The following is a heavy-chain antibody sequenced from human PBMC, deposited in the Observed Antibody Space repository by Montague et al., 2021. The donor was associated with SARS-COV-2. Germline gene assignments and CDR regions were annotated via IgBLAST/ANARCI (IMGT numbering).Heavy chain of an antibody. CDR1: GFIFGDYW. V-gene: IGHV3-7*01. CDR3: ARATLYMDV. CDR2: IKLDGSAE. Sequence: SLRLSCAASGFIFGDYWMSWVRQAPGKGLEWVANIKLDGSAEYSVDSVKGRFTVSRDNAKNSLCLQMNSLRAEDTAVYYCARATLYMDVWGKGTTVTVSS. J-gene: IGHJ6*03.